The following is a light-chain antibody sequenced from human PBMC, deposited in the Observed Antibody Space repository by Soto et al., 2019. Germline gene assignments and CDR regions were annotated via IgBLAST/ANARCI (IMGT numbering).Light chain of an antibody. Sequence: QSVLTQPPSVSAAPGQTVTISCSGSSSNIGNNYVSWYQQLPGTAPKVLIYDNNKRPSGIPDRFSGSKSGTSATLGITGLQTGDEADYYCGAWDSSLSAGVFGTGTKVTVL. CDR3: GAWDSSLSAGV. V-gene: IGLV1-51*01. CDR2: DNN. J-gene: IGLJ1*01. CDR1: SSNIGNNY.